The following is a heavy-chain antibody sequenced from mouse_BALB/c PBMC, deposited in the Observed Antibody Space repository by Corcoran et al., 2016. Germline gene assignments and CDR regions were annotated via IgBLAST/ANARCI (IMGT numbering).Heavy chain of an antibody. J-gene: IGHJ2*01. V-gene: IGHV3-6*02. CDR2: ISYDGSN. Sequence: DVQLQESGPGLVKPSQSLYLTCSVTGYSITSGYYWNWIRQVPGNKLEWMGYISYDGSNNYNPSLKNRISITRDTSKNQFFLKLNSVTTEDTATYYCATLLRPFDYWGQGTTLTVSS. CDR1: GYSITSGYY. D-gene: IGHD1-2*01. CDR3: ATLLRPFDY.